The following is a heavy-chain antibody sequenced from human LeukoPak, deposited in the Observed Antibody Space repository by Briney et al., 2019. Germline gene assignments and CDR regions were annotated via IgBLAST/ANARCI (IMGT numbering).Heavy chain of an antibody. V-gene: IGHV3-23*01. CDR1: GFTFSTYD. CDR2: VSASGSGT. CDR3: ATSRFL. D-gene: IGHD2/OR15-2a*01. Sequence: GGSLRLSCAASGFTFSTYDINWVRQAPGKGLEWVSSVSASGSGTYYADSVKGRFTISRDNSKNTLSLHMNSLRAEDTAVYYCATSRFLWGQGTLVTVSS. J-gene: IGHJ4*02.